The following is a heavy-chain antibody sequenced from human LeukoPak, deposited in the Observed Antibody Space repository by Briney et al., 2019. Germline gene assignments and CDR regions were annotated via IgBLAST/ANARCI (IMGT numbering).Heavy chain of an antibody. V-gene: IGHV4-59*01. J-gene: IGHJ3*02. CDR3: ARRSGSRKGDAFDI. CDR1: GGSISSYY. D-gene: IGHD1-26*01. CDR2: IYYSGST. Sequence: SETLSLTCTVSGGSISSYYWSWIRQPPGKGLEWIGYIYYSGSTNYNPSLKSRVTISVDTSKNQFSLKLSSVTAVDTAVYYCARRSGSRKGDAFDIWGQGTMVTVSS.